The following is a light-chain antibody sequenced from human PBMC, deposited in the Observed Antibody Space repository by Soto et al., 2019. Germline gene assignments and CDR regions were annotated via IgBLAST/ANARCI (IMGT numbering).Light chain of an antibody. J-gene: IGLJ2*01. CDR3: QSYDSSNQV. CDR1: SGSIASNY. V-gene: IGLV6-57*01. Sequence: NCMLTQPHSESESPGKTVTISCTRSSGSIASNYVQWYQQRPGSSPTTVIYEDNQRPSGVPDRFSGSIDSSSNSASLTISGLKTEDEADYYCQSYDSSNQVFGGGTKLTVL. CDR2: EDN.